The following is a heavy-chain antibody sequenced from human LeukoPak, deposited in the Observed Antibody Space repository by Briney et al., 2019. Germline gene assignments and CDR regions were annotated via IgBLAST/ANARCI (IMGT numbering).Heavy chain of an antibody. J-gene: IGHJ5*02. CDR3: AREVVTTNRNWFDP. Sequence: GASVKFSCKAFGGTFSSYAISWVRQSPGQGLEWMGRIIPLFGIANSAQHFKGRVTITTDKSTSTAYMELSSLRSEDTAVYYCAREVVTTNRNWFDPWGQGTLVTVSS. CDR1: GGTFSSYA. CDR2: IIPLFGIA. V-gene: IGHV1-69*04. D-gene: IGHD4-11*01.